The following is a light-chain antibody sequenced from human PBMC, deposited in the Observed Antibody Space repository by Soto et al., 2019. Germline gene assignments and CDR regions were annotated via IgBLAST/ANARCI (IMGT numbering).Light chain of an antibody. V-gene: IGKV1-39*01. CDR1: QTISTY. CDR2: ATF. J-gene: IGKJ5*01. CDR3: QQTFIVPIT. Sequence: DIQITQSPSSLSSSVLDSFTITCRASQTISTYLNWYQQKPEKAPKLLIYATFNLQSGVPSRFSGSGSGTDFTLTISSLQPEDFGTYYCQQTFIVPITFGQGTRLEIK.